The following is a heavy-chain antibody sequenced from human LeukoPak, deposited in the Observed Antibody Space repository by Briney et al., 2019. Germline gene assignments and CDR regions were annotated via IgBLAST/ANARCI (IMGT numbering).Heavy chain of an antibody. D-gene: IGHD1-26*01. CDR1: GYSFDDNA. Sequence: PGGSLRLSCAASGYSFDDNALSWVRQAPGKGLEWVSTINWNAEYITYADSVRGRFTISRDHAKNSVYLQMDSLRVEDTALYYCARDRTGATGNFDYWGQGTLVTVSS. CDR3: ARDRTGATGNFDY. V-gene: IGHV3-20*04. CDR2: INWNAEYI. J-gene: IGHJ4*02.